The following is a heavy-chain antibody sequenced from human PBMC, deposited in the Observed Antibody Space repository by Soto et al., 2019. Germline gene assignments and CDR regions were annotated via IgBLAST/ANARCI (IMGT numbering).Heavy chain of an antibody. CDR1: GYSFTSYW. CDR3: ARHGGFEDGVNYYYYMDV. Sequence: GESLKISCKGSGYSFTSYWIGWVRQMPGKGLEWMGIIYPGDSDTRYSPSFQGQVTISADKSISTAYLQWSSLKASDTAMYYCARHGGFEDGVNYYYYMDVWGKGTTVTVSS. V-gene: IGHV5-51*01. J-gene: IGHJ6*03. D-gene: IGHD3-16*01. CDR2: IYPGDSDT.